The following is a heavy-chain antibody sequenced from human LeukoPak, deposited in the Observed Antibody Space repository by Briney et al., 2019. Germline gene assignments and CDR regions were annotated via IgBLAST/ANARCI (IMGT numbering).Heavy chain of an antibody. CDR3: AKDLAVAGSNYYGMDV. Sequence: QSGGSLRLSCAASGFTFDDYDMHWVRQAPGKGLEWVSGISWNSGSIGYADSVKGRFTISRDNAKNSLYLQMNSLRAEDTALYYCAKDLAVAGSNYYGMDVWGQETTVTVSS. CDR2: ISWNSGSI. CDR1: GFTFDDYD. V-gene: IGHV3-9*01. J-gene: IGHJ6*02. D-gene: IGHD6-19*01.